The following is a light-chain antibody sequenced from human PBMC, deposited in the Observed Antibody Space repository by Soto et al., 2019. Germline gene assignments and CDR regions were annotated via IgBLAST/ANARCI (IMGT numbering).Light chain of an antibody. Sequence: IVLTQSPGTLSLSPGERATLSCRASQSVGRRYLAWYQQKPGQAPRLLIYDTSERASDIPDTFRGSGSGTDFTLTISRLVPEDFAVYYCQYQGTFGGGTKVEIK. J-gene: IGKJ4*01. CDR1: QSVGRRY. CDR2: DTS. CDR3: QYQGT. V-gene: IGKV3-20*01.